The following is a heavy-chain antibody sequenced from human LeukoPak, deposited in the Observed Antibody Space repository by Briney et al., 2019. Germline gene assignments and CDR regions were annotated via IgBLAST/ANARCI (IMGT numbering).Heavy chain of an antibody. J-gene: IGHJ3*02. Sequence: PGGSLRLSCAASGFTVSSNYMSWVRQAPGKGLEWVSVIYSGGSTYYADSVKGRFTISRDNSKNTLYLQMNSLRAEDTAVYYCARVSYDSSGYGFVRGAFDIWGQGTMVTVSS. D-gene: IGHD3-22*01. V-gene: IGHV3-66*01. CDR3: ARVSYDSSGYGFVRGAFDI. CDR1: GFTVSSNY. CDR2: IYSGGST.